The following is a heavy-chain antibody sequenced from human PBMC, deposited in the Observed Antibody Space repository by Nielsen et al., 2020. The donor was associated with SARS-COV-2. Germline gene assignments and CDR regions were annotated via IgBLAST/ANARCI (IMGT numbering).Heavy chain of an antibody. CDR2: IYYSGST. V-gene: IGHV4-39*07. D-gene: IGHD3-10*01. CDR3: ARGWNYYGSGSYPHYYYYGMDV. J-gene: IGHJ6*02. Sequence: PGKGLEWIGSIYYSGSTNYHPSLKSRVTISVDTSKNQFSLKLSSVTAADTAVYYCARGWNYYGSGSYPHYYYYGMDVWGQGTTVTVSS.